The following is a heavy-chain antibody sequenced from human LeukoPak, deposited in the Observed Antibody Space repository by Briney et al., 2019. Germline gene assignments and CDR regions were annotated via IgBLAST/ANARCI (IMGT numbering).Heavy chain of an antibody. CDR2: IKQDGSEK. CDR1: GFSFSAAW. Sequence: GGSLRLSCEASGFSFSAAWMSWVRQAPGKGLEWVANIKQDGSEKYYVDSVKGRFTISRDNAKNSLYLQMNSLRAEDTAVYYCASRGYSYGYSFWGQGTLVTVSS. V-gene: IGHV3-7*01. CDR3: ASRGYSYGYSF. J-gene: IGHJ4*02. D-gene: IGHD5-18*01.